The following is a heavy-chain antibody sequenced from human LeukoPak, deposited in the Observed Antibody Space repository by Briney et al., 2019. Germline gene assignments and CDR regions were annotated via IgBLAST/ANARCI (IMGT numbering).Heavy chain of an antibody. Sequence: GGSLRLSCAACGFTFSSYAMSWVRQAPGKGLEWVSAISGSGGSTYYADSVKGRFTISRDNSKNTLYLQMNSLRAEDTAVYYCARHEDIVVVVAATDAFDIWGQGTMVTVSS. D-gene: IGHD2-15*01. J-gene: IGHJ3*02. CDR1: GFTFSSYA. CDR3: ARHEDIVVVVAATDAFDI. CDR2: ISGSGGST. V-gene: IGHV3-23*01.